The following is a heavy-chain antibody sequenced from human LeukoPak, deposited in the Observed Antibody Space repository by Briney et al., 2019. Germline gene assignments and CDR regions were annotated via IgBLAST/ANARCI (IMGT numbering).Heavy chain of an antibody. CDR1: GASISSGDYY. J-gene: IGHJ5*02. D-gene: IGHD5-24*01. CDR3: ARVEMATTGP. Sequence: KTSETLSLTCTVSGASISSGDYYWSWIRQPPGKGLEWIGYIYYSGSTYYDPSLKSRVTISVDTSKNQFSLKLSSVTAADTAVYYCARVEMATTGPWGQGTLVTVSS. V-gene: IGHV4-30-4*01. CDR2: IYYSGST.